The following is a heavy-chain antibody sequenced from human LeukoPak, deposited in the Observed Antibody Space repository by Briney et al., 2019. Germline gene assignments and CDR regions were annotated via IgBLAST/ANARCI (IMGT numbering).Heavy chain of an antibody. CDR3: ARTTEGGYTYGYFYYYYMDV. J-gene: IGHJ6*03. CDR1: GDTNNNYY. V-gene: IGHV4-59*01. Sequence: SETLSLTCRVSGDTNNNYYWSWLRQPPGKGLEWIGYMYYSGSTNYNPSLKSRVTISVDTSKNQCSLKLTSVTAADTAVYYCARTTEGGYTYGYFYYYYMDVWGKGTTVTISS. CDR2: MYYSGST. D-gene: IGHD5-18*01.